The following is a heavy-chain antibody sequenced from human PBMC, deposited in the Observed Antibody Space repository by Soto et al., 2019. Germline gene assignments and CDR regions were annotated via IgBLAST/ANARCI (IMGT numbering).Heavy chain of an antibody. CDR2: ISYDGSNK. CDR3: ARFGQGLSIDY. CDR1: GFTFSSYA. J-gene: IGHJ4*02. D-gene: IGHD6-19*01. Sequence: QVQLVESGGGVVQPGRSLRLSCAASGFTFSSYAMHWVRQAPGKGLEWVAVISYDGSNKYYADSVKGRFTISRDNSKNPLYLQMNSLRAEDTAVYYCARFGQGLSIDYCGQGTLVTVSS. V-gene: IGHV3-30-3*01.